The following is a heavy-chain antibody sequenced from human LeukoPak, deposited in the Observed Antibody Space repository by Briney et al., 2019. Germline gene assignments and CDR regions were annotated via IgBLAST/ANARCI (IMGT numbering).Heavy chain of an antibody. CDR2: MYDSGRT. V-gene: IGHV4-59*01. J-gene: IGHJ4*02. CDR1: GGSISSYY. Sequence: SQTLSLTCTVSGGSISSYYWSWIRQPPGKGLEWIGYMYDSGRTNYNPSLRSRVTISEDTSKNQFSLKLSSVTAADTAVYYCARIDTVTTSNYWGQGTLVTVSS. CDR3: ARIDTVTTSNY. D-gene: IGHD4-17*01.